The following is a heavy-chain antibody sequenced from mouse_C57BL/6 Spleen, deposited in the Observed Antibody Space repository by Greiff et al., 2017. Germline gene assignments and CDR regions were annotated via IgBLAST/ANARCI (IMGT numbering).Heavy chain of an antibody. J-gene: IGHJ2*01. D-gene: IGHD2-10*01. CDR1: GYTFTEYT. Sequence: QVQLQQSGAELVKPGASVKLSCKASGYTFTEYTIHWVKQRPGQGLEWIGWFYPGSGSIKYNEKFKDKATLTADKSSSTVYMELSRMTSEDSAVYYCAGHEGQGLLSGDFDYWGQGTTLTVSS. CDR3: AGHEGQGLLSGDFDY. V-gene: IGHV1-62-2*01. CDR2: FYPGSGSI.